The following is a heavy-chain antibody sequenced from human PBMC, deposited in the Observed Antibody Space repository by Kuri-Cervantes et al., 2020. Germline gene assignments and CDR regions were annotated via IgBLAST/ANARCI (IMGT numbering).Heavy chain of an antibody. CDR1: GFTFDDYA. J-gene: IGHJ4*02. V-gene: IGHV3-43D*04. CDR2: ISWDGGST. Sequence: GESLKISCAASGFTFDDYAMHWVRQAPGKGLEWVSLISWDGGSTYYADSVKGRFTISRDNAKNSLSLQMTSLRVEDTAVYYCTRGDSDYWGQGTLVTVSS. CDR3: TRGDSDY.